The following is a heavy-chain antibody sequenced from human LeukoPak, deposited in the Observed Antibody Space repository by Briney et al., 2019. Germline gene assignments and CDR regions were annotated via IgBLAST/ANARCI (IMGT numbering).Heavy chain of an antibody. Sequence: SETLSLTCTVSGGSISSSNWWSWVRQPPGKGLEWIGEIYHSGSTNYNPSLKSRVTISVDKSKNQFSLKLSSVTAADTAVYYCARDRIAAARGYFDPWGQGTLVTVSS. V-gene: IGHV4-4*02. D-gene: IGHD6-13*01. CDR1: GGSISSSNW. J-gene: IGHJ5*02. CDR3: ARDRIAAARGYFDP. CDR2: IYHSGST.